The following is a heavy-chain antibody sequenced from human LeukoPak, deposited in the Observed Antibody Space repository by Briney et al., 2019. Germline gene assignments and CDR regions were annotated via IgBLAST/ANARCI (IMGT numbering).Heavy chain of an antibody. J-gene: IGHJ4*02. CDR1: GFIFSSYE. D-gene: IGHD2-2*01. Sequence: GGSLRLSCAASGFIFSSYEMNWVRQAPGKGLEWVSYISSSGSTIYYADSVKGRFTISRDNAKNSLYLQMNSLRAEDTAVYYCARVGCFSSTSCYRGSDYWGQGTLVTVSS. V-gene: IGHV3-48*03. CDR3: ARVGCFSSTSCYRGSDY. CDR2: ISSSGSTI.